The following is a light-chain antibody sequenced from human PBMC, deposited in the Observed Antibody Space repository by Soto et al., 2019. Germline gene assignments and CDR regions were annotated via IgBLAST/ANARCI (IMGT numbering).Light chain of an antibody. J-gene: IGKJ2*01. CDR1: QAVTGNY. CDR3: QQCGPSLKYT. Sequence: EVVLTQSPDTLSLSPGERATLSCRASQAVTGNYLAWYQQKPGQAPRLLIYGASNRTTGIPDRFSGSGSGTDFTLTISRLEPEDFAVYYCQQCGPSLKYTFGQGTKLEIK. V-gene: IGKV3-20*01. CDR2: GAS.